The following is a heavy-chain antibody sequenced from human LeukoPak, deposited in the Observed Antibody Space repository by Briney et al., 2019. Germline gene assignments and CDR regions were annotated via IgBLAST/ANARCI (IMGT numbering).Heavy chain of an antibody. CDR2: INTYSGNT. Sequence: GASVKVSCKASGYTFTSYGISWVRQAPGQGLEWMGWINTYSGNTNYAQRLQGRVTMTTDTSTSTAYMELRSLRSDDTAVYYCAREHQWAFDYWGQGTLVTVSS. V-gene: IGHV1-18*01. CDR3: AREHQWAFDY. D-gene: IGHD1-26*01. CDR1: GYTFTSYG. J-gene: IGHJ4*02.